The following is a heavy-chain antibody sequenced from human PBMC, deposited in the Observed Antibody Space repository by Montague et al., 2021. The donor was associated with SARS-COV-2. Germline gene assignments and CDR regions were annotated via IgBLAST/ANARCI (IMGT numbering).Heavy chain of an antibody. J-gene: IGHJ6*03. CDR1: GTSFSSYY. D-gene: IGHD3-10*01. CDR3: ARMRDGVVPSPILGVGPYYSYYYMDV. Sequence: SETLSLTCAVHGTSFSSYYWNWIRQPPGKGLEWIGDINHGGSTKYSPSLTSRLTISADTSKNQFSLKLTSVAAADTAVYYCARMRDGVVPSPILGVGPYYSYYYMDVWGRGTTVTVSS. CDR2: INHGGST. V-gene: IGHV4-34*01.